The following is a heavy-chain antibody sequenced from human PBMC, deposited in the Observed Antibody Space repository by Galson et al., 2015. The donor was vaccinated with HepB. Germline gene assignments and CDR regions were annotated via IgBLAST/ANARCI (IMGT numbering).Heavy chain of an antibody. CDR1: GDSISSSNYY. CDR3: ARDRYSHNLDAEY. Sequence: LSLTCTVSGDSISSSNYYWAWIRQPPGKGLEWIATIYHRGDTYYNPSLQHRVTISIDTSRNEFYLKVKSGTAADTAVYYCARDRYSHNLDAEYWGQGTLVTVSS. D-gene: IGHD3/OR15-3a*01. CDR2: IYHRGDT. J-gene: IGHJ4*02. V-gene: IGHV4-39*02.